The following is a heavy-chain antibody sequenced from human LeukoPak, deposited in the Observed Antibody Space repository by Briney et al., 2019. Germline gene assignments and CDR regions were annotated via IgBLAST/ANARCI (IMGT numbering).Heavy chain of an antibody. CDR3: ARGRSTYYLDY. CDR1: GFTFSSYG. V-gene: IGHV3-30*19. D-gene: IGHD1-1*01. CDR2: ISYDGSSK. J-gene: IGHJ4*02. Sequence: TGGSLRLSCAASGFTFSSYGMHWVRQAPGKGLEWVAVISYDGSSKYYADSVKGLFTISRDNSKNTLYLQMNSLRAEDTAVYYCARGRSTYYLDYWGQGTLVTVSS.